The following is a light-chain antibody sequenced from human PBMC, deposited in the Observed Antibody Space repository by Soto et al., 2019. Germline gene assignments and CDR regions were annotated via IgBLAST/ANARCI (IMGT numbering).Light chain of an antibody. J-gene: IGKJ2*01. Sequence: EIVLTQPPGPLSLSPREIATLSCTSSKSVSSSYLAWYQQKLGQSPRLLNYGASSRSTGIPDSISGRGSGTDFTLTFSRLEREDFAVYYCQQYGSSPRTYTFGQGTKLEIK. CDR3: QQYGSSPRTYT. CDR2: GAS. V-gene: IGKV3-20*01. CDR1: KSVSSSY.